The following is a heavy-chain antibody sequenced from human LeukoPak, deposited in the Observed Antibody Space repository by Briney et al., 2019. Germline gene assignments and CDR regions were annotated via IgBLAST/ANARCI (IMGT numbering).Heavy chain of an antibody. CDR2: ISAYNGNT. Sequence: VASVKVSCKASGYTFTSYGISWVRQAAGQGLEWMGWISAYNGNTNYAQKLQGRVTMTTDTSTSTAYMELRSLRSDDTAVYYCAREFRYYGDLHYWGQGTLVTVSS. V-gene: IGHV1-18*04. D-gene: IGHD4-17*01. CDR3: AREFRYYGDLHY. J-gene: IGHJ4*02. CDR1: GYTFTSYG.